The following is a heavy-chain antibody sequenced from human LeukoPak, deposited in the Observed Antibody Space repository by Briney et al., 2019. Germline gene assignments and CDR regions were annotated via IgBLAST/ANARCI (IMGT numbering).Heavy chain of an antibody. D-gene: IGHD3-22*01. V-gene: IGHV1-69*01. CDR1: GGTFSSYA. Sequence: GSSVKVSCKASGGTFSSYAISWVRQAPGQGLEWMGGIIPIFGTANYAQKFQGRVTITADESTSTAYMELSSLRSEDTAVYYCARETTYYYDSSGYSYFDYWGQGTLVTVPS. CDR2: IIPIFGTA. J-gene: IGHJ4*02. CDR3: ARETTYYYDSSGYSYFDY.